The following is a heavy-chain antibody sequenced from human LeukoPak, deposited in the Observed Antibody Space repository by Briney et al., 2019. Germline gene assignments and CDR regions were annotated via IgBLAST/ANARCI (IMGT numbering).Heavy chain of an antibody. CDR2: INHSGST. V-gene: IGHV4-34*01. Sequence: SETLSLTRPVYGGSFSGSYWGWIRQPPGGGREWSGEINHSGSTNYNPSLKSRVTISVDTSKNQFSLKLSSVTAADTAVYYCARVCSGGGCDYYHYAMDVWGQGTTGTVSS. CDR3: ARVCSGGGCDYYHYAMDV. D-gene: IGHD2-15*01. J-gene: IGHJ6*02. CDR1: GGSFSGSY.